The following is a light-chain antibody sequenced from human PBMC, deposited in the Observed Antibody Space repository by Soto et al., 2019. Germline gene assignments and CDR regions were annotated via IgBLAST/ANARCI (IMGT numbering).Light chain of an antibody. CDR2: EVT. CDR1: RSDVGAYNY. J-gene: IGLJ2*01. CDR3: CSYAGTYSPV. V-gene: IGLV2-14*01. Sequence: QSVLTQPASVSGSPGQSIAISCTGTRSDVGAYNYVSWYQQHPGKAPKLMISEVTNRPSGVSDRFSGSKSGNTASLTISGLQAEDEADYYCCSYAGTYSPVLGGGTKLTVL.